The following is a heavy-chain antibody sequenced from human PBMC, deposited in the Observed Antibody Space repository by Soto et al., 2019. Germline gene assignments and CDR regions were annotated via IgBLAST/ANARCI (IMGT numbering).Heavy chain of an antibody. CDR2: IYYSGST. CDR1: GGSISSSSYY. CDR3: ARVGRETDSNDAFDI. D-gene: IGHD2-15*01. V-gene: IGHV4-39*01. J-gene: IGHJ3*02. Sequence: SETLSLTCTVSGGSISSSSYYWGWIRQPPGKGLEWIGSIYYSGSTYYNPSLKSRVTISVDTSKNQFSLKLSSVTAADTAVYYCARVGRETDSNDAFDIWGQGTMVTVSS.